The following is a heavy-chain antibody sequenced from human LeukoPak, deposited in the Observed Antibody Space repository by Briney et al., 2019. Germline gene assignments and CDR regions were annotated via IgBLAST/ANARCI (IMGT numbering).Heavy chain of an antibody. J-gene: IGHJ6*02. D-gene: IGHD3-10*01. CDR1: GFTFNNYA. V-gene: IGHV3-23*01. CDR3: AKDWSFNYGTHYGMDV. Sequence: GGSLRLSCAASGFTFNNYAMNWVRQAPGEGLEWVSGISGSGTYSYYADSVRGRFTISRDNSDNTLYLQMNSLRADDTGELFCAKDWSFNYGTHYGMDVWGQGTTVTVSS. CDR2: ISGSGTYS.